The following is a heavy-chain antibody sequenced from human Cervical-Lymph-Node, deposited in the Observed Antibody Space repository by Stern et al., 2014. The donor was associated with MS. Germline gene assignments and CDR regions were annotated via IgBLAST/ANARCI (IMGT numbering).Heavy chain of an antibody. CDR2: ISTYNGDT. CDR1: GYTFTSHG. CDR3: ARPTYESRGYAPDH. V-gene: IGHV1-18*01. J-gene: IGHJ5*02. Sequence: VHLVESGAEVKKPGASVKVSCKASGYTFTSHGISWGRQAPGQGLEWMGWISTYNGDTKYAQKLQGRVTMTTDTSTSTAYMELRSLRSDDTAVYYCARPTYESRGYAPDHWGQGTLVTVSS. D-gene: IGHD3-22*01.